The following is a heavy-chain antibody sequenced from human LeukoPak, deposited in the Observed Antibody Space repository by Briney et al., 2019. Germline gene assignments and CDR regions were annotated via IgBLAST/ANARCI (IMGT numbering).Heavy chain of an antibody. Sequence: SETLSLTCTVYGGSFSGYYWSWIRQPAGKGLEWIGRIYSSGSTNYNPSLKSRVIMSVDTSKNQFSLKLSSVTAADTAVYHCARSGSSYYDILTGYWTIDYWGQGTLVTVSS. J-gene: IGHJ4*02. CDR2: IYSSGST. V-gene: IGHV4-4*07. CDR1: GGSFSGYY. CDR3: ARSGSSYYDILTGYWTIDY. D-gene: IGHD3-9*01.